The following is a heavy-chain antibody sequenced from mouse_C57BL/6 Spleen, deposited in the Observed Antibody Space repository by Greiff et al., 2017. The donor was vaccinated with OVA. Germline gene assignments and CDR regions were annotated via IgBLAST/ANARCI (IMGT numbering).Heavy chain of an antibody. CDR2: IYPGDGDT. D-gene: IGHD1-1*01. V-gene: IGHV1-82*01. Sequence: QVQLQQSGPELVKPGASVKISCKASGYAFSSSWMNRVKQRPGKGLEWIGRIYPGDGDTNYNGKFKGKATLTADKSSSTAYMQLSSLTSEDSAVYFCARLEFYYYGAYWGQGTLVTVSA. CDR3: ARLEFYYYGAY. J-gene: IGHJ3*01. CDR1: GYAFSSSW.